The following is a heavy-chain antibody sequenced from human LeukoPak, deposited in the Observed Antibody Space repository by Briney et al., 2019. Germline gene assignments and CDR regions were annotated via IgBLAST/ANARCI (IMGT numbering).Heavy chain of an antibody. V-gene: IGHV3-48*02. D-gene: IGHD6-13*01. CDR3: ARGLGSSWFYR. Sequence: PGRSLRLSCAASGFTFSSCAMHWVRQAPGKGLEWISYISGSGETIFYAPSLKGRFAISRDNAKNSLYLQMSSLRDEDTAVYYCARGLGSSWFYRWGQGTLVTVSS. J-gene: IGHJ4*02. CDR1: GFTFSSCA. CDR2: ISGSGETI.